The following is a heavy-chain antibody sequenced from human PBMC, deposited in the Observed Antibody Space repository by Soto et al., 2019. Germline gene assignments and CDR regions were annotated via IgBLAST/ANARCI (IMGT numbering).Heavy chain of an antibody. Sequence: EVQLLESGEAWFKPGGSLSLSFEAPGFTFSNYAMSGVAQAPGKGLEWVSLIRGSGGPTNYADSVKGRFTVSRDNSKNMLFLQMNSLRAEDTAVYYCVKDFRGGYDWTHDWGQGTLVTVSS. J-gene: IGHJ4*02. D-gene: IGHD5-12*01. CDR2: IRGSGGPT. CDR1: GFTFSNYA. V-gene: IGHV3-23*01. CDR3: VKDFRGGYDWTHD.